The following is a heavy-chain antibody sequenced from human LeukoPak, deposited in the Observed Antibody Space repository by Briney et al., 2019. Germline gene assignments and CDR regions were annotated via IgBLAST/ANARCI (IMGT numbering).Heavy chain of an antibody. Sequence: SETLPLTCAVYGGSFSGYYWSWIRQPPGKGLEWIGEINHSGSTNYNPSLKSRVTISVDTSKNRFSLKLSSVTAADTAVYYCASRRGIAAAGRFDPWGQGTLVTVSS. CDR2: INHSGST. CDR3: ASRRGIAAAGRFDP. J-gene: IGHJ5*02. D-gene: IGHD6-13*01. CDR1: GGSFSGYY. V-gene: IGHV4-34*01.